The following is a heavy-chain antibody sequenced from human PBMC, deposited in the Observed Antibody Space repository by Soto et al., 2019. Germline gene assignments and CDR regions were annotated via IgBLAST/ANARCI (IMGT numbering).Heavy chain of an antibody. V-gene: IGHV3-23*01. CDR3: ARRSSWWYFDY. CDR1: GFTFSSYA. J-gene: IGHJ4*02. D-gene: IGHD6-19*01. Sequence: EVQLLESGGGLVQPGGSLRLSCVASGFTFSSYAMNWVRQAPGKGLEWVSVISGSGGSTYYADSVKGRFTISRDNSKNTLYLQMNVLRAEDTAVYYCARRSSWWYFDYWGQGSVVTVSS. CDR2: ISGSGGST.